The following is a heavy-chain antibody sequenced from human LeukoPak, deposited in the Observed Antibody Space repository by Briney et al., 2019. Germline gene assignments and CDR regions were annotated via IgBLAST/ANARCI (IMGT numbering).Heavy chain of an antibody. CDR1: GLAFGCNS. CDR2: IFGSGGGT. CDR3: AKTTTGYSSGRSPGWPADL. D-gene: IGHD6-19*01. Sequence: ASGLAFGCNSVDCVRQDTGRGLEWVSGIFGSGGGTHYADSVKGRFTISRDNSKNTVYLQMNSLRAEDTALYYCAKTTTGYSSGRSPGWPADLWGQGTLVTVSS. J-gene: IGHJ5*02. V-gene: IGHV3-23*01.